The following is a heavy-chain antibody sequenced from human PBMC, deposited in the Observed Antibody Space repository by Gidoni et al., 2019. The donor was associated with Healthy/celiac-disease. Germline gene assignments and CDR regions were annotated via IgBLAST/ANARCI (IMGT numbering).Heavy chain of an antibody. CDR3: ARDQRAGIAGRHYYYGMDV. D-gene: IGHD6-13*01. Sequence: QVQLVQSGAEVKKPGSSVKVSCKASGGTFSRYAISWVRQAPGQGLEWMGGIIPIFGTANYAQKFQGRVTITADKSTSTAYMELSSLRSEDTAVYYCARDQRAGIAGRHYYYGMDVWGQGTTVTVSS. J-gene: IGHJ6*02. CDR2: IIPIFGTA. CDR1: GGTFSRYA. V-gene: IGHV1-69*06.